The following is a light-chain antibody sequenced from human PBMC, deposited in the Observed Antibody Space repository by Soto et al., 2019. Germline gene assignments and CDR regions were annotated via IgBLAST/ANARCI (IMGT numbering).Light chain of an antibody. CDR2: GAS. CDR3: QQYVSWPPET. Sequence: EIVMTQSPATLSLSPGERATLSCRASQSVSSDLAWYQQKPGQAPRLLIFGASIRANGIPARFSASGSGTEFTLTISSLQVEDVAVYYCQQYVSWPPETFGQGTKVDIK. V-gene: IGKV3-15*01. J-gene: IGKJ1*01. CDR1: QSVSSD.